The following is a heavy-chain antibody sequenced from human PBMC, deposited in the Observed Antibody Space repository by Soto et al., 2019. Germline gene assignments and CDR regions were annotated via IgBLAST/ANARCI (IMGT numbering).Heavy chain of an antibody. V-gene: IGHV1-2*02. J-gene: IGHJ4*02. CDR3: ARDGSGAGNDDFDY. D-gene: IGHD6-13*01. CDR2: MNPKNSDT. CDR1: AYTFTGYY. Sequence: QVQLVQSGADVKKPGDSMRVSCKASAYTFTGYYIHWVRQAPGQGLEWMGWMNPKNSDTGYAPQFQGRVTMTRDTSINTAYMDLRRLTSDDTAIYYCARDGSGAGNDDFDYWGQGALVTVSS.